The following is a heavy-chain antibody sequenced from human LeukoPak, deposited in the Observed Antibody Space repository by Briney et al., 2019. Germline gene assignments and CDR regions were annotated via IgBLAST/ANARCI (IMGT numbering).Heavy chain of an antibody. CDR3: ARGGRSSGWYYFDY. CDR2: INHSGST. Sequence: KPSETLSLTCTVSGGSVSRSPYYWSWIRQPPGKGLEWIGEINHSGSTNYNPSLKSRVTISVDTSKNQFSLNLSSVTAADTAVYYCARGGRSSGWYYFDYWGQGTLVTVSS. V-gene: IGHV4-39*07. D-gene: IGHD6-19*01. CDR1: GGSVSRSPYY. J-gene: IGHJ4*02.